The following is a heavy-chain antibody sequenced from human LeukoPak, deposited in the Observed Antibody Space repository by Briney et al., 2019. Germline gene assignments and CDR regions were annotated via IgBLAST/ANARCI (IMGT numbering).Heavy chain of an antibody. CDR1: GVSVSNHY. Sequence: PSETLSLTCTVSGVSVSNHYWSWIRQPPGKGLEWIGEINHSGSTNYNPSLKSRVTISVDTSKNQFSLKLSSVTAADTAVYYCARARDYFTYYYYYYMDVWGKGTTVTVSS. D-gene: IGHD2/OR15-2a*01. CDR2: INHSGST. V-gene: IGHV4-34*01. J-gene: IGHJ6*03. CDR3: ARARDYFTYYYYYYMDV.